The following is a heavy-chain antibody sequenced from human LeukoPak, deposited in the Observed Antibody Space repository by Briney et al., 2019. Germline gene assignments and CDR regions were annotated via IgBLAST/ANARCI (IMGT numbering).Heavy chain of an antibody. CDR1: GFTFSSYS. Sequence: PGGSLRLSCAASGFTFSSYSMNWVRQAPGKGLEWVSSISSSSSYIYYADSVKGRFTISRDNAKNSLYLQMNSLRAEDTAVYYCARDRYFEWLPFDYWGQGTLVTVSS. J-gene: IGHJ4*02. D-gene: IGHD3-9*01. V-gene: IGHV3-21*01. CDR2: ISSSSSYI. CDR3: ARDRYFEWLPFDY.